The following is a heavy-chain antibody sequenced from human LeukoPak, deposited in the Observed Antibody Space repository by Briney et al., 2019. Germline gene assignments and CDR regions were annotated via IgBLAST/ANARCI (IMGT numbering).Heavy chain of an antibody. V-gene: IGHV3-30*04. CDR1: GFTFSSYA. J-gene: IGHJ6*02. CDR3: ARDSDYYGMDV. Sequence: GGSLRLSCAASGFTFSSYAMHWVRQAPGKGLEWVAVISYDGSNKYYADSVKGRFTISRDNSKNTLYLQMNSLRAEDTAVYYCARDSDYYGMDVWGQGTTVTVSS. CDR2: ISYDGSNK.